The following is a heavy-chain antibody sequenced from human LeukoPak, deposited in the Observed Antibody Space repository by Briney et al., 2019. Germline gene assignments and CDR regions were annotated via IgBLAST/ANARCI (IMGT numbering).Heavy chain of an antibody. CDR1: GFTFSSYW. J-gene: IGHJ4*02. D-gene: IGHD3-16*02. CDR2: IKQDGSEK. Sequence: GGSLRLSCAASGFTFSSYWMSWVRQAPGKGLEWVANIKQDGSEKYYVDSVKGRFTISRDNAKNSLYLQMNSLRAEDTAVYYCARGGYDYVWGSYRSVDYWGQGTLVTVSS. V-gene: IGHV3-7*01. CDR3: ARGGYDYVWGSYRSVDY.